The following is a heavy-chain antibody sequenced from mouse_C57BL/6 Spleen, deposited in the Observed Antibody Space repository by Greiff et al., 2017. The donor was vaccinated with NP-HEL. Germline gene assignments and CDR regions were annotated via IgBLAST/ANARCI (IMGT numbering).Heavy chain of an antibody. D-gene: IGHD1-1*01. J-gene: IGHJ3*01. V-gene: IGHV7-3*01. CDR1: GFTFTDYY. CDR2: IRNKANGYTT. Sequence: EVQVVESGGGLVQPGGSLSLSCAASGFTFTDYYMSWVRQPPGKALEWLGFIRNKANGYTTEYSASVTGRFTISRDNSQSILYLQMNALRAEDSATYYCASYYYGSSSSFAYWGQGTLVTVSA. CDR3: ASYYYGSSSSFAY.